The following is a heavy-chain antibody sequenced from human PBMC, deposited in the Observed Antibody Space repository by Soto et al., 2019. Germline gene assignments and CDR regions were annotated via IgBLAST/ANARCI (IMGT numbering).Heavy chain of an antibody. Sequence: SVNGSVNASGCAFSSSSINWVRQAPGQGLDCIGGIIPMFGTTNYAQKLQGRVTLTADESTSPAYMEMTDLRSEDTAVYYCAEGGVGYETWGQATLVSVSS. J-gene: IGHJ5*02. CDR2: IIPMFGTT. D-gene: IGHD3-16*01. CDR3: AEGGVGYET. CDR1: GCAFSSSS. V-gene: IGHV1-69*13.